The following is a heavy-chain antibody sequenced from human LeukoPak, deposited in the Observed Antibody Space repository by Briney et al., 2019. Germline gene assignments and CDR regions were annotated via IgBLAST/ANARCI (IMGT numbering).Heavy chain of an antibody. CDR2: ISGSGGST. CDR3: AKDIVWGRYYWSY. D-gene: IGHD3-16*01. Sequence: GGSLRLSCAASGFTFSSYAMSWVRQAPGKGLEWVSAISGSGGSTYYAASVKGRFTISRDNSKNTLYLQMNSLRADDTAVYYCAKDIVWGRYYWSYWGQGTLVTVSS. CDR1: GFTFSSYA. J-gene: IGHJ4*02. V-gene: IGHV3-23*01.